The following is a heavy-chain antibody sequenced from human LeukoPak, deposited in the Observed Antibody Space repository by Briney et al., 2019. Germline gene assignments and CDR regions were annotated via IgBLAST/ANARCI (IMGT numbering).Heavy chain of an antibody. D-gene: IGHD2-15*01. V-gene: IGHV4-4*07. Sequence: SETLSLTCTVSGGSTSSYYWSWIRQPAGKGLEWIGRIYTSGSTNYNPSLKSRVTMSVDTSKNQFSLKLSSVTAADTAVYYCARDGYCSGGSCHGRDGMDVWGQGTTVTVSS. CDR1: GGSTSSYY. CDR3: ARDGYCSGGSCHGRDGMDV. J-gene: IGHJ6*02. CDR2: IYTSGST.